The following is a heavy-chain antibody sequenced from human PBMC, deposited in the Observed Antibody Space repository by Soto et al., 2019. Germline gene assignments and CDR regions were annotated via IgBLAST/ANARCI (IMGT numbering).Heavy chain of an antibody. CDR3: TKDRQPLAFGYGLDV. V-gene: IGHV3-30*18. Sequence: QVHLVESGGGVVQPGRSLRLSCAASGLTFNIFAMHWVRQAPGKGLEWVATTSYDGTYTFYAGSVEGRFTISRDDSNDTLFLLLSGLRPEDTAVYYCTKDRQPLAFGYGLDVWGQGTTVTVSS. D-gene: IGHD2-21*01. J-gene: IGHJ6*02. CDR1: GLTFNIFA. CDR2: TSYDGTYT.